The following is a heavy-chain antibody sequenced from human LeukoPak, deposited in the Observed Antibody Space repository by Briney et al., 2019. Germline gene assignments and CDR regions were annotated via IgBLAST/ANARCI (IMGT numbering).Heavy chain of an antibody. CDR3: ARVFDVVVPAAIGY. Sequence: AGGSLRLSCAASGFTFSSYSMNWVRQAPGKGLEWVSSISSSSSYIYYADSVKGRFTISRDNAKNSLYLQMNSLRAEDTAVYYCARVFDVVVPAAIGYWGQGTLVTVYS. CDR1: GFTFSSYS. CDR2: ISSSSSYI. V-gene: IGHV3-21*01. D-gene: IGHD2-2*02. J-gene: IGHJ4*02.